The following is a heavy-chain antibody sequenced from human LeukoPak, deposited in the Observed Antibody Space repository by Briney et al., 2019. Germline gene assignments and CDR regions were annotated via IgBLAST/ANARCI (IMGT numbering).Heavy chain of an antibody. CDR1: GFTFSSYG. CDR2: IWYDGSNI. V-gene: IGHV3-33*06. J-gene: IGHJ6*02. CDR3: ANNGVSPNYYYGMNV. Sequence: PGGSLRLSCATSGFTFSSYGMHWDRQAPGKGLEWVAVIWYDGSNIHYADSVQGRFTISRDSSKNTLYLQMNSLGAEDTGVYYCANNGVSPNYYYGMNVWGQGTTVTVSS. D-gene: IGHD2-8*01.